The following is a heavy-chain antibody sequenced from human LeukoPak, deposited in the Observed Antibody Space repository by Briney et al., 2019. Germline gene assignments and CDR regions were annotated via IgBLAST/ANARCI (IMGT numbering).Heavy chain of an antibody. V-gene: IGHV3-73*01. D-gene: IGHD6-19*01. CDR2: IRSKANSYAT. CDR3: TRQDPDIAVDDAFDI. CDR1: GFTFSGSA. J-gene: IGHJ3*02. Sequence: GGSLRLSCAASGFTFSGSAMHWVRQASGKGLEWVGRIRSKANSYATAYAASVKGRLTISRDDSKNTAYLQMNSLKTEDTAVYYCTRQDPDIAVDDAFDIWGQGTMVTVSS.